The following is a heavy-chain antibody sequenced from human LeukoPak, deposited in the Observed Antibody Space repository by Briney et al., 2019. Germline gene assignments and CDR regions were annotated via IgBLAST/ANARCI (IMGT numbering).Heavy chain of an antibody. V-gene: IGHV3-21*04. Sequence: GGSLRLSCAASGFTFGSHTMNWVRQAPGKGLEWVSCISSSSSYIYYADSVKGRFTISRDNAKSSLYLQMNGLRAEDTAVYYCARESGYSNADYWGQGTQVTVSS. CDR2: ISSSSSYI. CDR3: ARESGYSNADY. D-gene: IGHD4-11*01. J-gene: IGHJ4*02. CDR1: GFTFGSHT.